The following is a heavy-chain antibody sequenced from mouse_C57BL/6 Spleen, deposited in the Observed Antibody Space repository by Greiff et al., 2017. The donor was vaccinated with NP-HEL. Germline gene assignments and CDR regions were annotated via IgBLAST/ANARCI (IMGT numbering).Heavy chain of an antibody. CDR3: ARSRPAWFAY. J-gene: IGHJ3*01. CDR1: GFNIKDYY. CDR2: IDPEDGET. Sequence: VQLQQSGAELVKPGASVKLSCTASGFNIKDYYMHWVKQRTEQGLEWIGRIDPEDGETKYAPKVQGKVTITADTSSNTAYLQLSSLTSGDTAVFCCARSRPAWFAYWSQGTLVTVSA. V-gene: IGHV14-2*01.